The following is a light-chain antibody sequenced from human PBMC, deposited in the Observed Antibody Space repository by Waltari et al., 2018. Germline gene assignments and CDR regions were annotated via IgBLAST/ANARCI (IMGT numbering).Light chain of an antibody. CDR1: QSIGTY. J-gene: IGKJ1*01. CDR3: HQSSRSWT. V-gene: IGKV6-21*02. Sequence: INCRASQSIGTYLHWYQQKPDQSPKLLIKYASQSISGVPSRFSGSGSGTDFTLTINSLEAEDAATYYCHQSSRSWTFGQGTKVEIK. CDR2: YAS.